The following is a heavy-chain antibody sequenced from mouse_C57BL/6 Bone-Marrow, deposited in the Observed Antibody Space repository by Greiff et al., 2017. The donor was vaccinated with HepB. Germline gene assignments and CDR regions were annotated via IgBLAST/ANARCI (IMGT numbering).Heavy chain of an antibody. CDR2: SRNKANDYTT. J-gene: IGHJ1*03. CDR1: GFTFSDFY. D-gene: IGHD4-1*01. Sequence: EVKLMESGGGLVQSGRSLRLSCATSGFTFSDFYMEWVRQAPGKGLEWIAASRNKANDYTTEYSASVKGRFIVSRDTSQSILYLQMNALRAEDTAIYYCARGTGNWYFDVWGTGTTVTVSS. V-gene: IGHV7-1*01. CDR3: ARGTGNWYFDV.